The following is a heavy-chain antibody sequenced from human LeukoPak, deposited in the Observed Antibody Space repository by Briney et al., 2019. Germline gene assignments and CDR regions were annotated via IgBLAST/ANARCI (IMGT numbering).Heavy chain of an antibody. CDR2: IVTGTGK. CDR3: ARDKPGIAAPDV. CDR1: GITLDTYT. D-gene: IGHD6-13*01. Sequence: KPGGSLRLSCAASGITLDTYTINWVRQAPGKGLEWVSSIVTGTGKHYGDSVKGRFTISIDNAKNSLYLQMNSVRAEDTGVYYCARDKPGIAAPDVWGKGTTVTVSS. V-gene: IGHV3-21*01. J-gene: IGHJ6*04.